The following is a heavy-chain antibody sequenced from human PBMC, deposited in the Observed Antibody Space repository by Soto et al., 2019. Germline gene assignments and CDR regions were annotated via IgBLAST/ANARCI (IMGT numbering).Heavy chain of an antibody. CDR3: ATDRSLRVPVYYYDSSGQAGNWFDP. J-gene: IGHJ5*02. CDR2: FDPEEGET. Sequence: GASVKVSCKVSGYTLTELSMHWVRQAPGKGLEWMGGFDPEEGETIYAQKFQGRVTMTEDTSTDTAYMELSSLRSEDTAVYYCATDRSLRVPVYYYDSSGQAGNWFDPWGQGTLVTVSS. V-gene: IGHV1-24*01. D-gene: IGHD3-22*01. CDR1: GYTLTELS.